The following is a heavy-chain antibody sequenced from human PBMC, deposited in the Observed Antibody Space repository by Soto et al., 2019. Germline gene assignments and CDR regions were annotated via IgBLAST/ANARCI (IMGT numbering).Heavy chain of an antibody. V-gene: IGHV3-66*01. Sequence: HWGSLRLSCAASGFTVSSNYMSWVRQAPGKGLEWVSVIYSGGSTYYADSVKGRFTISRDNSKNTLYLQMNSLRAEDTAVYYCARAVCSSTSCYGRAYYYYYGMDVWGQGTTVTVSS. CDR3: ARAVCSSTSCYGRAYYYYYGMDV. CDR1: GFTVSSNY. CDR2: IYSGGST. J-gene: IGHJ6*02. D-gene: IGHD2-2*01.